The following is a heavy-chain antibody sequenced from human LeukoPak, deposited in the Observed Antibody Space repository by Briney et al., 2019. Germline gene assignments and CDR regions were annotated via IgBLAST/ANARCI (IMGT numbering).Heavy chain of an antibody. J-gene: IGHJ4*02. CDR1: GYTFTGYY. V-gene: IGHV1-2*02. Sequence: GPVKVSCKASGYTFTGYYMHWVRQAPGQGLEWMGWINPNSGGTNYAQKFQGRVTMTRDTSISTAYMELSRLRSDDTAVYYCARDGGDSSGWFFDYWGQGTLVTVSS. D-gene: IGHD6-19*01. CDR3: ARDGGDSSGWFFDY. CDR2: INPNSGGT.